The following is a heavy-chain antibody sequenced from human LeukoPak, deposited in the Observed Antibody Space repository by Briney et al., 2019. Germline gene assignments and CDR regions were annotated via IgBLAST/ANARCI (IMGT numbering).Heavy chain of an antibody. V-gene: IGHV4-39*01. CDR2: IYYSGST. D-gene: IGHD1-26*01. J-gene: IGHJ4*02. CDR3: ARQGRGIVGPYLDY. Sequence: SDTLSLTCSVSGVSISSYYWGWIRQPPGKGLEWIGSIYYSGSTDYNPSLMSRVTMSVDTSKNQFSMNLTYVTAADTAVYFCARQGRGIVGPYLDYWGQGTLVTVSS. CDR1: GVSISSYY.